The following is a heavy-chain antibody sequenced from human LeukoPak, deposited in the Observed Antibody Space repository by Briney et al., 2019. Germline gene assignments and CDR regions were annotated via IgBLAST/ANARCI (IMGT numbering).Heavy chain of an antibody. J-gene: IGHJ4*02. Sequence: GSLRLSCVASGFTFDNYWMSWVRQAPGKELEWVAHIKEDGSEKFYVDSVKGRFTISKDSAKKSVYLQMNSLRVEDTAVYYCVRAGWELDYWGQGTLVTVSS. D-gene: IGHD1-26*01. V-gene: IGHV3-7*01. CDR2: IKEDGSEK. CDR1: GFTFDNYW. CDR3: VRAGWELDY.